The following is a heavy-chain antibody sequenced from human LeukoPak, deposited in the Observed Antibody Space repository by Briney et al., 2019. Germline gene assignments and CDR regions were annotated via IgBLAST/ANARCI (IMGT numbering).Heavy chain of an antibody. J-gene: IGHJ5*02. D-gene: IGHD6-19*01. CDR3: AREVAVASNWFDP. Sequence: PGGSLRLSCAASGFTFSSYAMSWVRQAPGKGLEWIGYIYHSGSTYYNPSLKSRVTISVDTSKNQFSLKLSSVTAADTAVYYCAREVAVASNWFDPWGQGTLVTVSS. CDR2: IYHSGST. CDR1: GFTFSSYA. V-gene: IGHV4-59*01.